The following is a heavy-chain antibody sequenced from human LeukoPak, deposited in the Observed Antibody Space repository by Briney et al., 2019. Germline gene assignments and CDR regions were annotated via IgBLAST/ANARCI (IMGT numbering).Heavy chain of an antibody. V-gene: IGHV4-34*01. Sequence: SETLSLTCAVYGGSFSGYYWSWIRQPPGKGLEWIGEINHSGSTNYNPSLKSRVTISVDTSNNQFSLKLSSVTAADTAVYYCARHSYYYDSSGYYAGDAFDIWGQGTMVTVSS. CDR1: GGSFSGYY. J-gene: IGHJ3*02. CDR2: INHSGST. D-gene: IGHD3-22*01. CDR3: ARHSYYYDSSGYYAGDAFDI.